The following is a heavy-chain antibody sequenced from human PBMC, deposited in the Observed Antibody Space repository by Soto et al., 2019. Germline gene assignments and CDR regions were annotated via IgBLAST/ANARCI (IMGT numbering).Heavy chain of an antibody. J-gene: IGHJ6*02. CDR3: AKDLGLGYCSGGSCYRTLLPKRRYYGMDV. D-gene: IGHD2-15*01. Sequence: GGSLRLSCAASGFTFSSYAMSWVRQAPGKGLEWVSAISGSGGSTYYADSVKGRFTISRDNSKNTLYLQMNSLRAEDTAVYYCAKDLGLGYCSGGSCYRTLLPKRRYYGMDVWGQGTTVTVSS. CDR1: GFTFSSYA. V-gene: IGHV3-23*01. CDR2: ISGSGGST.